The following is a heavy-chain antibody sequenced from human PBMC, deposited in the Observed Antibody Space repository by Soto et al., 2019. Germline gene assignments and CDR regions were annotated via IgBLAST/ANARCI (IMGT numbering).Heavy chain of an antibody. Sequence: MVSCKASGGTSSDFTIDWVRQAPGQRLEWMGGIIPIFDTSNYAENFQGRVTITADESTSTSFMEVSSLRSEDTAVYYCARNGTLTGYSYGMDVWGQGTMAAASS. D-gene: IGHD1-1*01. CDR2: IIPIFDTS. V-gene: IGHV1-69*01. CDR1: GGTSSDFT. J-gene: IGHJ6*02. CDR3: ARNGTLTGYSYGMDV.